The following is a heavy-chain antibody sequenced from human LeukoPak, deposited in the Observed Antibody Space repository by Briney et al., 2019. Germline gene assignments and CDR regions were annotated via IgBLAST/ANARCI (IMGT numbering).Heavy chain of an antibody. CDR3: ASYRQRGYSGYDPHRYYNGMDV. Sequence: SETLSLTCAVYGGSFSGYYWSWIRQPPGKGLEWIGEINHSGSTSYNPSLKSRVTISVDTSKNQFSLKLSSVTAADTAVYYCASYRQRGYSGYDPHRYYNGMDVWGQGTTVTVSS. D-gene: IGHD5-12*01. J-gene: IGHJ6*02. CDR1: GGSFSGYY. CDR2: INHSGST. V-gene: IGHV4-34*01.